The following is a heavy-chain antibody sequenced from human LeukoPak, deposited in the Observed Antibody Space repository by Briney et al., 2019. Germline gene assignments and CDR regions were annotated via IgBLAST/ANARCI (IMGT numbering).Heavy chain of an antibody. V-gene: IGHV4-4*02. CDR2: IYHSGGT. J-gene: IGHJ3*02. CDR3: AREYCTSTTCSDAFEI. CDR1: GDSISAYNW. D-gene: IGHD2-2*01. Sequence: SRTLSLTCAVSGDSISAYNWWWSWVRQPPGKGLEWIGEIYHSGGTNYNPSLKSRVTISVDKSKNQLSLDLNSVTAADTAVYYCAREYCTSTTCSDAFEIWGQGTMVTVS.